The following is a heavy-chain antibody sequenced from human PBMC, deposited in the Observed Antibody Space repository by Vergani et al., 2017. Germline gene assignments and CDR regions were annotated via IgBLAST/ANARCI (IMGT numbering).Heavy chain of an antibody. J-gene: IGHJ4*02. CDR3: ARHLIVVVPAAYFDY. D-gene: IGHD2-2*01. Sequence: QVQLQESGPGLVKPSETLSLTCAVSGYSISSGYYWGWIRQPPGKGREWIGSINHSGSTYYNPYLKSRVTISVDTSKNQFSLKLSSVTAADTAVYYCARHLIVVVPAAYFDYWGQGTLVTVSS. V-gene: IGHV4-38-2*01. CDR1: GYSISSGYY. CDR2: INHSGST.